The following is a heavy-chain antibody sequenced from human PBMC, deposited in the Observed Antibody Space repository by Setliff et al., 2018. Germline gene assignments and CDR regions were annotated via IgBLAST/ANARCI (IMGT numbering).Heavy chain of an antibody. CDR1: GYNFITFG. J-gene: IGHJ4*02. CDR3: ARDRKEIVVKPPAASLDY. D-gene: IGHD2-2*01. Sequence: ASVKVSCKTSGYNFITFGISWVRQAPGQGLEWMGWISPYMGNTNYAQKFEGRVTMTTDSSTKTVYMELRSLTSDDTAIYYCARDRKEIVVKPPAASLDYWGQGTQVTVSS. V-gene: IGHV1-18*01. CDR2: ISPYMGNT.